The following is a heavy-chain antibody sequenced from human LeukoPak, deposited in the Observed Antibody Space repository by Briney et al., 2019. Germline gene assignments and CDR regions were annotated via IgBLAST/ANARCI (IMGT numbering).Heavy chain of an antibody. V-gene: IGHV3-30*02. CDR3: AKDILTGYYKGGLVDY. Sequence: GGSLRLSCAASGVTFSSYGMHWVRQAPGKGLEWGTFIRYDGSNKYYADSVKGRFTISRDNSKNTLYLQMNILRAEDTAVYYCAKDILTGYYKGGLVDYWGQGTLVTVSS. CDR2: IRYDGSNK. J-gene: IGHJ4*02. D-gene: IGHD3-9*01. CDR1: GVTFSSYG.